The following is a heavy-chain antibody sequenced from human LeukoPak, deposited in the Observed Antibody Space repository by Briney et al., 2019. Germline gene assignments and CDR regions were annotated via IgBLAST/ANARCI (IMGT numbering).Heavy chain of an antibody. CDR1: GFTFSTHS. Sequence: NPGGSLRLSCATSGFTFSTHSMNWVRQAPGKGLEWVSSISSSGSYIYYADSVKGRFTISRDNAKNSLYPQMSRLRAEDTAVYYCARLSSGHDYGDYGDPKLNWFDPWGQGTLVAVSS. CDR2: ISSSGSYI. V-gene: IGHV3-21*01. D-gene: IGHD4-17*01. CDR3: ARLSSGHDYGDYGDPKLNWFDP. J-gene: IGHJ5*02.